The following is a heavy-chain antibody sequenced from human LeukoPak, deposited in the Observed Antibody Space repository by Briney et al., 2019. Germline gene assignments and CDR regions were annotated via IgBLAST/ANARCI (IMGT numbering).Heavy chain of an antibody. CDR3: ARGFWTGVEY. D-gene: IGHD3/OR15-3a*01. CDR1: GFTFSSYA. Sequence: GGSLRLSCAASGFTFSSYAMHWVRQAPGKGLEWVAVISYDGSNKYYADSVKGRFTISRDNAKNTLYLQMNSLRAEDTAVYYCARGFWTGVEYWGQGALVTVSS. J-gene: IGHJ4*02. V-gene: IGHV3-30-3*01. CDR2: ISYDGSNK.